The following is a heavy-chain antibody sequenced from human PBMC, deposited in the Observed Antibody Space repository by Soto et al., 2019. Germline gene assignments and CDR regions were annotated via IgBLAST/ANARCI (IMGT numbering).Heavy chain of an antibody. V-gene: IGHV5-51*01. CDR3: ARPDY. CDR2: IYPDDSDT. J-gene: IGHJ4*01. CDR1: GYIFTDYW. Sequence: GESLKISCKGSGYIFTDYWIGWVRQMPGKGLEWMGIIYPDDSDTRYSPSFQGQVTISADKSISTAYLQWRSLKSSDTPMDYRARPDYWGQGTLDTVSS.